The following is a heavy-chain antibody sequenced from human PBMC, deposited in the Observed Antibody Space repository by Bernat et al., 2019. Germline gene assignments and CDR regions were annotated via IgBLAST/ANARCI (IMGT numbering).Heavy chain of an antibody. V-gene: IGHV3-33*01. CDR2: IWYDGSNK. D-gene: IGHD4-11*01. J-gene: IGHJ4*02. CDR3: ASLLMGYSF. CDR1: GFTFSSYG. Sequence: QVQLVESGGGVVRPGRSLRLSCAASGFTFSSYGMHWVRQAPGKGLEWVAVIWYDGSNKYYADSVKGRFTISRDNSKNTLYLQMNSLRAEDTAVYYCASLLMGYSFWGQGTLVTVSS.